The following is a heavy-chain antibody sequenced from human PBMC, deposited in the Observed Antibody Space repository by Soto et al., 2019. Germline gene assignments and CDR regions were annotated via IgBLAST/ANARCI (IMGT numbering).Heavy chain of an antibody. CDR1: GFTFSSYA. CDR2: ISSNGGNT. CDR3: ARPISSSSFDAFDL. V-gene: IGHV3-64*01. D-gene: IGHD6-6*01. J-gene: IGHJ3*01. Sequence: GGSLRLSCAASGFTFSSYAMHWVRQAPGKGLEYVSVISSNGGNTYYANSVKGRFTISRDNSNNTLYLQMGSLRPEDMAVYYCARPISSSSFDAFDLWGQGTMVTVSS.